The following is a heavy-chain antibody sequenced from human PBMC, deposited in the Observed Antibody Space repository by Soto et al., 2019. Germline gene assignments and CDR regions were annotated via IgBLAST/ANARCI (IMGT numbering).Heavy chain of an antibody. CDR1: DGFMNQYAW. V-gene: IGHV4-4*03. Sequence: LPETLSLTCGVSDGFMNQYAWWFSWVRQPPGKGLEWIGEIHHTGSSNYNPPFKSRVIMSVDTSKTQFSLNLNSVTAADTAIYYCAAGTDYRWVFWGQGTTVTVSS. CDR3: AAGTDYRWVF. J-gene: IGHJ6*02. CDR2: IHHTGSS. D-gene: IGHD4-4*01.